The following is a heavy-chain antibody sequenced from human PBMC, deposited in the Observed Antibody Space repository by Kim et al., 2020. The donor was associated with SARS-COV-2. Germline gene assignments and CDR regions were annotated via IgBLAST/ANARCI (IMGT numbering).Heavy chain of an antibody. Sequence: ASVKVSCKASGYTFTSYAMHWVRQAPGQRLEWMGWINAGNGNTKYSQKFQGRVTITRDTSASTAYMELSSLRSEDTAVYYCARAERGDYGAFDYWGQGTLVTVSS. CDR2: INAGNGNT. CDR1: GYTFTSYA. CDR3: ARAERGDYGAFDY. J-gene: IGHJ4*02. D-gene: IGHD4-17*01. V-gene: IGHV1-3*01.